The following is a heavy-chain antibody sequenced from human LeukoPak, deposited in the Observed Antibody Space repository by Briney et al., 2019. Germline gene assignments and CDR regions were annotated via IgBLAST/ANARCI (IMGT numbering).Heavy chain of an antibody. J-gene: IGHJ4*02. V-gene: IGHV3-30*04. CDR2: ISYDGNNK. CDR3: ARVSRYGSGSYGALTPFDY. Sequence: PGRSLRLSWAASGFTFSRYAMHWVSQAAGRGLEWVAVISYDGNNKYYADSVTDRFTISRDIPKNTLYLQMDSVRAEDTCVSLCARVSRYGSGSYGALTPFDYGGEGTLVTVP. D-gene: IGHD3-10*01. CDR1: GFTFSRYA.